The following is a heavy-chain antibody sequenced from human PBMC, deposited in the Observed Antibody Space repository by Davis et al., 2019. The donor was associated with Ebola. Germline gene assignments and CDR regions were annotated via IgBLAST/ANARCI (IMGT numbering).Heavy chain of an antibody. CDR1: GGSISSYY. CDR3: ARHYSSGWYYYFDY. D-gene: IGHD6-19*01. Sequence: SETLSLTCTVSGGSISSYYWSWIRQPPGKGLEWIGYIYYSGSTNYNPSLKSRVTISVDTSKNQFSLKLNSMTAADTAVYYCARHYSSGWYYYFDYWGQGTLVTVSS. CDR2: IYYSGST. V-gene: IGHV4-59*08. J-gene: IGHJ4*02.